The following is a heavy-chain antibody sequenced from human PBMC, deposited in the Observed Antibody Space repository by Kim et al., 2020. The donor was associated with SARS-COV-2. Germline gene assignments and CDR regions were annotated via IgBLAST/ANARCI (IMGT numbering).Heavy chain of an antibody. Sequence: GGFLRLSCAASGFTFSSYWMSWVRQAPGKGLEWVANIKQDGSEKYYVDSVKGRFTISRDNATNSLYLQMNSLRAEDTAVYYCPSEPPSRIALAGFVYWG. CDR2: IKQDGSEK. J-gene: IGHJ4*01. V-gene: IGHV3-7*03. CDR3: PSEPPSRIALAGFVY. D-gene: IGHD6-19*01. CDR1: GFTFSSYW.